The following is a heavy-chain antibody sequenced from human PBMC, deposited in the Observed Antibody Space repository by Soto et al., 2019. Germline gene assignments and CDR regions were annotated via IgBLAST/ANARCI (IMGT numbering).Heavy chain of an antibody. Sequence: QVQLVQSGAEVKKPGSSVKVSCKASGGTFSSYTISWVRQAPGQGLEWMGRIIPILGIANYAQKFQGRVTITTDKSTRTAYMELSSLRSEDTAVYYCARDQDDYGDYGIDYWGQGTLVTVSS. D-gene: IGHD4-17*01. V-gene: IGHV1-69*08. CDR1: GGTFSSYT. CDR2: IIPILGIA. J-gene: IGHJ4*02. CDR3: ARDQDDYGDYGIDY.